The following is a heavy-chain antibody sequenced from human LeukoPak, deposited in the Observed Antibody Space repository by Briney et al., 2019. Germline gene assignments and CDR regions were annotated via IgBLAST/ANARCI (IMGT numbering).Heavy chain of an antibody. CDR3: ARGKDYGALE. CDR2: INHSGST. Sequence: SETLSLTCAVYGGSFSGYYLSSIRQPPGTGLEWIGEINHSGSTNYHPSLKSRVTISVDTSKNQFSLKLSSVTAADTAVYYCARGKDYGALEWGQGTLVTVSS. CDR1: GGSFSGYY. J-gene: IGHJ4*02. V-gene: IGHV4-34*01. D-gene: IGHD4-17*01.